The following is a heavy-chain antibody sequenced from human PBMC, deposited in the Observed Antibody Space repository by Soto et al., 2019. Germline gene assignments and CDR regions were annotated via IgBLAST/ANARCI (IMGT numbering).Heavy chain of an antibody. CDR2: IHYSGTT. CDR1: GGSMRNYF. CDR3: AAGEASRRHLAPYYLDF. J-gene: IGHJ4*02. Sequence: PSDTLSLTCTVSGGSMRNYFWTWIRQPPGKGLEWIGYIHYSGTTSFFPSYNPSLRSRVTISEDTSKNQFSLKLLSVTTADTAVYFCAAGEASRRHLAPYYLDFWGQGTLVTVSS. D-gene: IGHD6-13*01. V-gene: IGHV4-59*07.